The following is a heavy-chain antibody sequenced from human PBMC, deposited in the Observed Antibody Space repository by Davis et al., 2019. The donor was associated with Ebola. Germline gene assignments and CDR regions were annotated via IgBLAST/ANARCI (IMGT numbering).Heavy chain of an antibody. D-gene: IGHD3-10*01. Sequence: ASVKVSCKASGYTFTNYYIHWVRQAPGQGLEWMGIINPSGGSTSYAQKFQDRVTMTRDTSTSTVYMELSSMRSDDTAVYYCARQGGFGELFPFDFWGQGTLVTVSS. J-gene: IGHJ4*02. CDR3: ARQGGFGELFPFDF. CDR1: GYTFTNYY. V-gene: IGHV1-46*01. CDR2: INPSGGST.